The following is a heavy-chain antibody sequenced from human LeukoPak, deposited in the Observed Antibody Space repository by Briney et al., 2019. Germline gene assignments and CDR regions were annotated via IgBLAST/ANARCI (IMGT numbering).Heavy chain of an antibody. J-gene: IGHJ4*02. V-gene: IGHV4-39*01. CDR1: GGSISSNGYY. CDR2: IYYSGST. CDR3: ARLGIGAVAPIDC. Sequence: SETLSLTCTVSGGSISSNGYYWGWIRPPPGKGLEYIATIYYSGSTYYNPSLKSRVTISVDTSNNQFSLKLSSLTAADTAVYYCARLGIGAVAPIDCWGQGTLVTVSS. D-gene: IGHD6-19*01.